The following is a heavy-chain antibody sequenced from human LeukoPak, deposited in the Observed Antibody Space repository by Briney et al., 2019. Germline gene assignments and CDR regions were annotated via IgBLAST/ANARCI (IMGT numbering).Heavy chain of an antibody. V-gene: IGHV1-69*13. CDR1: GGTFSSYA. Sequence: SVKVSCKASGGTFSSYAISWVRQAPGQGLEWMGGIIPIFGTANYAQKFQGRVTITADESTSTAYMELISLRSEDTAVYYCASPLQGVYGFDYYYYYMDVWGKGTTVTVSS. J-gene: IGHJ6*03. CDR3: ASPLQGVYGFDYYYYYMDV. CDR2: IIPIFGTA. D-gene: IGHD3-10*01.